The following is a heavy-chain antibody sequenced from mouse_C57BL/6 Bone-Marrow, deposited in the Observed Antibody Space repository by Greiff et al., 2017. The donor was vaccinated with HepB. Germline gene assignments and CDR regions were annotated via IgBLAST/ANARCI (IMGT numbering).Heavy chain of an antibody. CDR3: AREERWLLLDFDY. CDR2: IDPSDSYT. V-gene: IGHV1-69*01. Sequence: QVQLQQPGAELVMPGASVKLSCKASGYTFTSYWMHWVKQRPGQGLEWIGEIDPSDSYTNYNQKFKGKSTLTVDKSSSTAYMQPSSLTSEDSAVYYCAREERWLLLDFDYWGQGTTLTVSS. CDR1: GYTFTSYW. J-gene: IGHJ2*01. D-gene: IGHD2-3*01.